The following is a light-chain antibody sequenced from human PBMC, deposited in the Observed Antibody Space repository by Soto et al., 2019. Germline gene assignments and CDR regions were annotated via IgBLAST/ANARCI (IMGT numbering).Light chain of an antibody. V-gene: IGKV3-11*01. CDR1: QSVSSY. Sequence: IVLTQSPATLSLSPGERATLSCRASQSVSSYLAWYQQKPGQAPRLLIYDASNRATGIPARFSGSGSGTDFTLTISSLEPEDFAVYYCQQRSNWITFGQGTHWRL. J-gene: IGKJ5*01. CDR3: QQRSNWIT. CDR2: DAS.